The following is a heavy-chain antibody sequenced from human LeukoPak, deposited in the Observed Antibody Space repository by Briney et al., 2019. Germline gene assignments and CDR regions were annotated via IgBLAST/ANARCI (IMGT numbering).Heavy chain of an antibody. CDR1: GGTFSSYA. D-gene: IGHD2-15*01. CDR2: IIPILGIA. Sequence: GSSVKVSCKASGGTFSSYAISCVRQAPGQGVEWMGRIIPILGIANYAQKLQGRVTITADKSTSTAYMELSSLRSEDTAVYSCEVVVVAAQELYYFDYWGQGTLVTVSS. V-gene: IGHV1-69*04. CDR3: EVVVVAAQELYYFDY. J-gene: IGHJ4*02.